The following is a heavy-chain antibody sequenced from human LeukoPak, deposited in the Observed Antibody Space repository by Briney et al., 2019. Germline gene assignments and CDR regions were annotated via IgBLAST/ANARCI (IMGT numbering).Heavy chain of an antibody. CDR3: ARTASGSYRPIDY. CDR2: INPNSGGT. J-gene: IGHJ4*02. CDR1: GYTFTSFG. V-gene: IGHV1-2*02. D-gene: IGHD1-26*01. Sequence: ASVKVSCKTSGYTFTSFGISWVRQAPGQGLEWMGWINPNSGGTNYAQKFQGRVTMTRDTSISTAYMELSRLRSDDTAVYYCARTASGSYRPIDYWGQGTLVTVSS.